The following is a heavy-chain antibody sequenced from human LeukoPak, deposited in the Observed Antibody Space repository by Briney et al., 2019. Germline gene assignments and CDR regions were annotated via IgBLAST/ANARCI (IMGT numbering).Heavy chain of an antibody. J-gene: IGHJ5*02. D-gene: IGHD6-19*01. CDR1: GFTFSSYA. CDR3: ARDSSGWENWFDP. CDR2: ISYDGSNK. Sequence: GGSLRLSCAASGFTFSSYAMHWVRQAPGKGLEWVAVISYDGSNKYYADSVKGRFTISRDNSKNTLYLQMNSLRVEDTAAYYCARDSSGWENWFDPWGQGTLVTVSS. V-gene: IGHV3-30-3*01.